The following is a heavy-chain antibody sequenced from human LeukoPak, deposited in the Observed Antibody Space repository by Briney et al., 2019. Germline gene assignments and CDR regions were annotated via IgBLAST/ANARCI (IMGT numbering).Heavy chain of an antibody. CDR2: IYSGGST. J-gene: IGHJ3*02. CDR3: ARDSSGWYLDAFDI. V-gene: IGHV3-53*01. CDR1: GFTFSSYG. D-gene: IGHD6-19*01. Sequence: GRSLRLSCAASGFTFSSYGMHWVRQAPGKGLEWVSVIYSGGSTYYADSVKGRFTISRDNSKNTLYLQMNSLRAEDTAVYYCARDSSGWYLDAFDIWGQGTMVTVSS.